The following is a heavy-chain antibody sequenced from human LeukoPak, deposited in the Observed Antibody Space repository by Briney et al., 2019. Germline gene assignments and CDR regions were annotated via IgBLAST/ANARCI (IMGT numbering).Heavy chain of an antibody. CDR2: IYYSGST. J-gene: IGHJ4*02. CDR1: GGSISSGDYY. V-gene: IGHV4-30-4*01. Sequence: SETLSLTCTVSGGSISSGDYYWSWIRQSPGKGLEWIGYIYYSGSTYYNPSLKSRVTISVDTSKNQFSLKLSSVTAADTAVYYCARGVELNFDYWGQGALVTASS. D-gene: IGHD1-7*01. CDR3: ARGVELNFDY.